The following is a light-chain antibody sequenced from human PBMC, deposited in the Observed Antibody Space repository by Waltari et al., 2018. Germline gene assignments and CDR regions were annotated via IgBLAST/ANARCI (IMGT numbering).Light chain of an antibody. CDR3: QSYDTSLSVV. CDR2: GTG. V-gene: IGLV1-40*01. J-gene: IGLJ2*01. Sequence: QSVLTQPPSVSGAPGQRVSISCTGSGSNLGAGYDVHWYQQHPGKAPKPLIYGTGLRPPGVPHRFFGSRSGTSASLAITALQAEDEAEYSCQSYDTSLSVVFGGGTKLTVL. CDR1: GSNLGAGYD.